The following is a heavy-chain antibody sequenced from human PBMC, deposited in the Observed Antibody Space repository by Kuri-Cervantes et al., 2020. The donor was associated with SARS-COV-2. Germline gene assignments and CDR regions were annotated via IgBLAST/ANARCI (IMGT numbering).Heavy chain of an antibody. CDR3: ARGSRDGYGITFGGVIVINGMDV. V-gene: IGHV1-69*13. CDR1: GGTFSSYA. Sequence: SVKVSCKASGGTFSSYAISWVRQAPGQGLEWMGGIIPIFGTANYAQKFQGRVTITADESTSTAYMELSSLRSEDTAVYYCARGSRDGYGITFGGVIVINGMDVWGQGTTVTVSS. D-gene: IGHD3-16*02. J-gene: IGHJ6*02. CDR2: IIPIFGTA.